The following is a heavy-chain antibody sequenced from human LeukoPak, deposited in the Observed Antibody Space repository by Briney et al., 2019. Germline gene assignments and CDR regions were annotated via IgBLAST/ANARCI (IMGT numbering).Heavy chain of an antibody. J-gene: IGHJ6*03. CDR3: AKNFGSGESGNYYYYMDV. D-gene: IGHD3-10*01. V-gene: IGHV3-23*01. Sequence: GGSLRLSCAASGFTFNSYWMSWVRQAPGKALEWVSAISAGGGSTYYADSVKGRFTISRDNSKNTLYLQMNSLRAEDTAVYYCAKNFGSGESGNYYYYMDVWGKGTTVTVSS. CDR2: ISAGGGST. CDR1: GFTFNSYW.